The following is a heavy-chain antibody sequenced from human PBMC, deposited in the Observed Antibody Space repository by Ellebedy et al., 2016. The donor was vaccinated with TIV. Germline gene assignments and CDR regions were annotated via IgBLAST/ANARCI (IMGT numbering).Heavy chain of an antibody. CDR3: ARDGEQYDCWSGFLDN. CDR1: GFTSSDYA. V-gene: IGHV3-30*04. CDR2: ISYVGRNT. D-gene: IGHD3/OR15-3a*01. Sequence: PGGSLRLSCTVSGFTSSDYALHWVRQAPGEGLAWVAGISYVGRNTFYGDSVKGRFTISRDNSKNTLYLQMNNLTVDDTAVYYCARDGEQYDCWSGFLDNWGQGTLVTVSS. J-gene: IGHJ4*02.